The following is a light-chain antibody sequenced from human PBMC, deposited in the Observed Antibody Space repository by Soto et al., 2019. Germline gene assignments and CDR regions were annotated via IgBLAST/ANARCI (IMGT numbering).Light chain of an antibody. CDR3: QQYYSSPLT. V-gene: IGKV4-1*01. CDR1: QSVLYSSNNKNY. CDR2: WAS. Sequence: DIVRTQSPDSLAVSLGERATINCKSSQSVLYSSNNKNYLAWYQQKPGQPPKLLIYWASTRESGVPDRFSGNGSGTDFTLTISSLQAEDVAVYYCQQYYSSPLTFGGGTKVEIK. J-gene: IGKJ4*01.